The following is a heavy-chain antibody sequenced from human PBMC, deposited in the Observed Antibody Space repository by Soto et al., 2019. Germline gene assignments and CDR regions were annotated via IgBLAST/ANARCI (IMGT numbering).Heavy chain of an antibody. CDR2: IYHSGST. V-gene: IGHV4-4*02. J-gene: IGHJ2*01. CDR1: GGSISSSNW. D-gene: IGHD3-22*01. CDR3: ARVGDSSGYYYQVLLRLGYFDL. Sequence: QVQLQELGPGLVKPSGTLSLTCAVSGGSISSSNWWSWVRQPPGKGLEWIGEIYHSGSTNYNPSLKSRVTISVDKSKNQFSLKLSSVTAADTAVYYCARVGDSSGYYYQVLLRLGYFDLWGRGTLVTVSS.